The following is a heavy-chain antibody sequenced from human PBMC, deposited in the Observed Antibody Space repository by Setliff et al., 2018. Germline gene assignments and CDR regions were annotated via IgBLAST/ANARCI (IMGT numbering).Heavy chain of an antibody. CDR3: ARIDLGGSGYPDY. D-gene: IGHD3-3*01. V-gene: IGHV3-48*04. CDR1: GFTFSGYS. J-gene: IGHJ4*02. Sequence: GGSLRLSCEASGFTFSGYSMNWVRQAPGKGLGWVSYISSSGSTIYYADSVKGRFTISRDNAKNSLYLQMNSLRAEDTAVYYCARIDLGGSGYPDYWGQGTLVTVSS. CDR2: ISSSGSTI.